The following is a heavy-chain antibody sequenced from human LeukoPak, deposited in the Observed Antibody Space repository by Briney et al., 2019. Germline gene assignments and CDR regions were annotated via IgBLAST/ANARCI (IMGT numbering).Heavy chain of an antibody. CDR1: GYTFTGYY. V-gene: IGHV1-2*02. CDR2: INPNSGGT. Sequence: ASVKVSCKASGYTFTGYYMHWVRQAPGQGLEWMGWINPNSGGTNYAQKFQGRVTMTRDTSISTAYMELSRLRSDDTAVYYCARERGFCSSPTCYTSDAFDIWGQGTMVTVSS. J-gene: IGHJ3*02. D-gene: IGHD2-2*02. CDR3: ARERGFCSSPTCYTSDAFDI.